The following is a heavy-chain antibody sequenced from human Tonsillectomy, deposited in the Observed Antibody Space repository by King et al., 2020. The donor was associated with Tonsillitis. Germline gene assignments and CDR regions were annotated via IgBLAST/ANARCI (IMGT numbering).Heavy chain of an antibody. CDR2: ISGSGTGT. V-gene: IGHV3-23*04. D-gene: IGHD6-19*01. CDR3: AKGAPGIAVAGSGAFDY. Sequence: VQLVESGGDSVQPGGSLRLSCAASGFTFSSYAMSWVRQAPGEGLEWVSTISGSGTGTYYADSVQGRFTISRDNSENTVYLQMNSLRAEDTAVYYCAKGAPGIAVAGSGAFDYWGQGTLVTVSS. J-gene: IGHJ4*02. CDR1: GFTFSSYA.